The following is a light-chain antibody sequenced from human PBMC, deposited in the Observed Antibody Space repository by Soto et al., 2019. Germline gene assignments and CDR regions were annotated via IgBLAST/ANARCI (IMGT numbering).Light chain of an antibody. CDR2: EAS. J-gene: IGLJ1*01. CDR1: STDFVSYNR. CDR3: SLYTSENTYV. V-gene: IGLV2-18*01. Sequence: QSVLTQPPSASGFPGQSVTISCTGTSTDFVSYNRVSWYQQPPGTAPKLIIYEASNRPSGVPDRFSGSKSGNTASLTISGLQAADEADYYCSLYTSENTYVFGTGTKVTVL.